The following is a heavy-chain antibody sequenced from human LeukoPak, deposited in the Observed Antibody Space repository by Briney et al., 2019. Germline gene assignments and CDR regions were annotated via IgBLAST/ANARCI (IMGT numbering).Heavy chain of an antibody. Sequence: GGSLRLSCAASGFTFSSYGMHWVRQAPGKGLEWAAFIRYDGSNKYYADSVKGRFTISRDNSKNTLYLQMNSLRAEDTAVYYCAKDLIAADPYYFDYWGQGTLVTVSS. CDR1: GFTFSSYG. V-gene: IGHV3-30*02. D-gene: IGHD6-13*01. CDR3: AKDLIAADPYYFDY. CDR2: IRYDGSNK. J-gene: IGHJ4*02.